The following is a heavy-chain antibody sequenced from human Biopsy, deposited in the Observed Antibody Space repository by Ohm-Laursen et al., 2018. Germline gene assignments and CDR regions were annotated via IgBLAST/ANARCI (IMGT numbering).Heavy chain of an antibody. Sequence: GTLSLTCTVSGGSISNNNYYWGWIRQPPGKGLEWIGSIFYRGSTHHKPSLKSRVNISVGTSKNQFSLKLNSVTAADTAVYYCARDYDTSGYYYVSWGQGTLVTVSS. D-gene: IGHD3-22*01. CDR1: GGSISNNNYY. V-gene: IGHV4-39*01. CDR2: IFYRGST. CDR3: ARDYDTSGYYYVS. J-gene: IGHJ5*02.